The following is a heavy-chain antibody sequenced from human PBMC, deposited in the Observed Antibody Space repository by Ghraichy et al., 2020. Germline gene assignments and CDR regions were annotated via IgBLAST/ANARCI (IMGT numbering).Heavy chain of an antibody. CDR3: AREMDPSGIAAAPGNY. CDR1: GFTFSSYA. Sequence: LSCAASGFTFSSYAMHWVRQAPGKGLEWVAVISYDGSNKYYADSVKGRFTISRDNSKNTLYLQMNSLRAEDTAVYYCAREMDPSGIAAAPGNYWGQGTLVTVSS. D-gene: IGHD6-13*01. J-gene: IGHJ4*02. V-gene: IGHV3-30*04. CDR2: ISYDGSNK.